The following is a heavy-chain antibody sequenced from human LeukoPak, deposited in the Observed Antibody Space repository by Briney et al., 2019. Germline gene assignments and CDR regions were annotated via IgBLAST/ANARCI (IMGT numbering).Heavy chain of an antibody. J-gene: IGHJ3*02. Sequence: PGGSLRLSCAASGFTFSSYSVNWVRQAPGKGLEWVSSISERSSYIYYADSMKGRFTISRDNAKNSLYLQMNSLRAEDTAVYYCARSTRRQTDAFNIWAQGTVFPVSS. CDR3: ARSTRRQTDAFNI. CDR2: ISERSSYI. V-gene: IGHV3-21*01. CDR1: GFTFSSYS.